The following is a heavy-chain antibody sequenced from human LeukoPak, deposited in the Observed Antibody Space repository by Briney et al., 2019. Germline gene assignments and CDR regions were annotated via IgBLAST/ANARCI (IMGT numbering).Heavy chain of an antibody. D-gene: IGHD2-2*01. J-gene: IGHJ6*03. CDR1: GFTFSNYY. V-gene: IGHV3-7*01. CDR3: ARYPWDIVVVPSDYMDV. Sequence: GGSLRLSCAASGFTFSNYYMTWVRQAPGEGLEWVANIKQDGSEKYYVDSVRGRFTISRDNAKNSLYLQMNSLRAENTAVYYCARYPWDIVVVPSDYMDVWGKGTTVTVSS. CDR2: IKQDGSEK.